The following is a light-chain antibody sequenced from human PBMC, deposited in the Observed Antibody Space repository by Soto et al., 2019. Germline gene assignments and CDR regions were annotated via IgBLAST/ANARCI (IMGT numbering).Light chain of an antibody. V-gene: IGLV2-14*03. CDR2: DVS. J-gene: IGLJ2*01. CDR1: SSDVGGYTY. Sequence: QSALTQPASVSGSPGQSITISCTGTSSDVGGYTYVSWYQQHPGKAPKLIIYDVSNRPLGVSNRFSGSKSGNTASLTISGLQAEDEADYYCSSYTSSSTLVFGGGTKLTVL. CDR3: SSYTSSSTLV.